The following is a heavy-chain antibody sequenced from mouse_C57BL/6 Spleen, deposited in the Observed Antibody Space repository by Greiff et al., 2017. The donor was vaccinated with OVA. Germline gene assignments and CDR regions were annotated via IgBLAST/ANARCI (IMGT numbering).Heavy chain of an antibody. CDR2: ISSGSSTI. V-gene: IGHV5-17*01. J-gene: IGHJ4*01. CDR1: GFTFSDYG. Sequence: EVQVVESGGGLVKPGGSLKLSCAASGFTFSDYGMHWVRQAPEKGLEWVAYISSGSSTIYYADTVKGRFTISRDNAKNTLFLHMTSLRSEDTAMYYCATYYYGSGYAMDYWGQGTSVTVSS. CDR3: ATYYYGSGYAMDY. D-gene: IGHD1-1*01.